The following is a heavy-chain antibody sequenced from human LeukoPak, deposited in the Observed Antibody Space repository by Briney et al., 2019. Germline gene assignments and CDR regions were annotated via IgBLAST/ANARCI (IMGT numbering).Heavy chain of an antibody. J-gene: IGHJ4*02. V-gene: IGHV4-39*01. CDR3: AGGSSSYQGTPDY. CDR2: IYYSGST. D-gene: IGHD6-13*01. Sequence: SETLSLTCTVSGGSISSSSYYWGWIRQPPGKGLEWIGSIYYSGSTYYNPSLKSRVTISVDTSKNQFSLKLSSVTAADTAVYYCAGGSSSYQGTPDYWGQGTLVTVSS. CDR1: GGSISSSSYY.